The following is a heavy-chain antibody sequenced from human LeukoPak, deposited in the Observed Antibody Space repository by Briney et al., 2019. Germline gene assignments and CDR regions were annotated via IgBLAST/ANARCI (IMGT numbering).Heavy chain of an antibody. Sequence: PGGSLRLSCAASGFNFDDYAMHWVRQAPGKGLEWVSFISGDGGTTYYEDSVKGRFTISRDNSKNSLYLQMNSLRIEDTALYYCAKDRAAGTPYSWFDPWGQGTLVTVSS. D-gene: IGHD6-13*01. CDR2: ISGDGGTT. J-gene: IGHJ5*02. CDR3: AKDRAAGTPYSWFDP. CDR1: GFNFDDYA. V-gene: IGHV3-43*02.